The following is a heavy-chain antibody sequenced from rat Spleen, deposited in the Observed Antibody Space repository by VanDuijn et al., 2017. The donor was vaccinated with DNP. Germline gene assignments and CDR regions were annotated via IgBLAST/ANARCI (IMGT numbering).Heavy chain of an antibody. CDR3: ARWNSGHFDY. J-gene: IGHJ2*01. CDR1: GFTFSTYN. Sequence: EVQLVESGGGLVQPGRSLKLSCVASGFTFSTYNMAWVRQAPREGLEWVASISARGGSTYYRDSVKGRFTISRDNARNTLYLQMNSLRSEDMATYYCARWNSGHFDYWGQGVMVPVSS. V-gene: IGHV5-25*01. CDR2: ISARGGST. D-gene: IGHD4-3*01.